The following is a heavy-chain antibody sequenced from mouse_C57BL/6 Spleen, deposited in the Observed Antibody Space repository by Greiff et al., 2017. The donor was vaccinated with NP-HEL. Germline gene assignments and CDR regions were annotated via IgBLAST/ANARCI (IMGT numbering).Heavy chain of an antibody. J-gene: IGHJ4*01. D-gene: IGHD2-2*01. CDR1: GYTFTDYE. CDR2: IDPETGGT. V-gene: IGHV1-15*01. Sequence: QVQLKQSGAELVRPGASVTLSCKASGYTFTDYEMHWVKQTPVHGLEWIGAIDPETGGTAYNQKFKGKAILTADKSSSTAYMELRSLTSEDSAVYYCTKYGYDGNYSAMDYWGQGTSVTVSS. CDR3: TKYGYDGNYSAMDY.